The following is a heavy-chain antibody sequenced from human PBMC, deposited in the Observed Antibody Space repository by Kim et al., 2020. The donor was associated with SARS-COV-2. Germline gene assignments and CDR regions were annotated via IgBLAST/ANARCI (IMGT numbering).Heavy chain of an antibody. CDR2: INPNSGGT. V-gene: IGHV1-2*02. Sequence: ASVKVSCKASGHTFTGYYMHWVRQAPGQGLEWMGWINPNSGGTKYAQKFQGRVTMTRDTSISTAYMELSSLRSDDTAVYYCARPFRYSGYDYNWFDPWGQGTLVTVSP. D-gene: IGHD5-12*01. J-gene: IGHJ5*02. CDR1: GHTFTGYY. CDR3: ARPFRYSGYDYNWFDP.